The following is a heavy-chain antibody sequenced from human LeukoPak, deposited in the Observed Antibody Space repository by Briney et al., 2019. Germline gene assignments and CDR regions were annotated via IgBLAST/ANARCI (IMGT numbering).Heavy chain of an antibody. V-gene: IGHV3-21*01. CDR2: ISSSSSYI. Sequence: PGRSLRLSCAASGFTFSSYSMNWVRQAPGKGLEWVSSISSSSSYIYYADSVKGRFTISRDNAKNSLYLQMNSLRAEDTAVYYCARATRGYSGYGPSGYYFDYWGQGTLVTVSS. D-gene: IGHD5-12*01. CDR3: ARATRGYSGYGPSGYYFDY. J-gene: IGHJ4*02. CDR1: GFTFSSYS.